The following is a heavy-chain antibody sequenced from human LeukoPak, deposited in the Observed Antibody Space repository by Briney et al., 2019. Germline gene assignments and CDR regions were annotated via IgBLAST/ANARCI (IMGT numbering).Heavy chain of an antibody. Sequence: SETLSLTCTVPGGSISYYYWSWIRQPPGKGLEWIGYIYYSGSTNYNPSLKSRVTISVDTSKNQFSLKLSSVTAADTAVYYCARDHYDFWGGYSVWGQGTLVTVSS. J-gene: IGHJ4*02. CDR1: GGSISYYY. V-gene: IGHV4-59*01. CDR2: IYYSGST. CDR3: ARDHYDFWGGYSV. D-gene: IGHD3-3*01.